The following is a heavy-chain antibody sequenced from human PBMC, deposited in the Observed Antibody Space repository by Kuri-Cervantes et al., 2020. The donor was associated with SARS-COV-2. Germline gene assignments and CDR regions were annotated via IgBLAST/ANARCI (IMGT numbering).Heavy chain of an antibody. CDR3: ARDQLSFTIFGVVITYFDY. CDR2: ISTYNNDT. Sequence: ASVKVSCKTSGYTFTTYGIIWVRQAPGQGLEWMGWISTYNNDTNYAQKLQGRVTMTTDTSTSTAYMELRSLRSDDTAVYYCARDQLSFTIFGVVITYFDYWGQGTLVTVSS. V-gene: IGHV1-18*01. J-gene: IGHJ4*02. CDR1: GYTFTTYG. D-gene: IGHD3-3*01.